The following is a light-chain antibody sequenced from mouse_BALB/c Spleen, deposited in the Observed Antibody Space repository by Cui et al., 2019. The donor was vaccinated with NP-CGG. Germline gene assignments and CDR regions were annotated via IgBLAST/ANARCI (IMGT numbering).Light chain of an antibody. CDR2: GTN. CDR3: ALWFSNHWG. V-gene: IGLV1*01. J-gene: IGLJ1*01. CDR1: TGAVTTSNY. Sequence: SVVMQESALTTSPGETVTLTCRSSTGAVTTSNYANWVQEKPDHLFTGLIGGTNNRAPGVPARFSGSLIGDKAALTITGAQTEDEAINFCALWFSNHWGFGGGTKLTVL.